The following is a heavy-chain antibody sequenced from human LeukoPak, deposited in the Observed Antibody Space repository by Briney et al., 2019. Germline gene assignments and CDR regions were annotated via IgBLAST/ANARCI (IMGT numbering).Heavy chain of an antibody. CDR3: ARAGGWAREDYKADAFHI. D-gene: IGHD6-19*01. V-gene: IGHV1-18*01. CDR2: ISVYKGDT. J-gene: IGHJ3*02. Sequence: ASVKVSCKASGYTFTNFGITWVRQAPGQGLGWMGWISVYKGDTIYAQKVQGRVTMTTDTSTSTAYMEVRSLRSDDTAVYYCARAGGWAREDYKADAFHIWGQGTMVTVSS. CDR1: GYTFTNFG.